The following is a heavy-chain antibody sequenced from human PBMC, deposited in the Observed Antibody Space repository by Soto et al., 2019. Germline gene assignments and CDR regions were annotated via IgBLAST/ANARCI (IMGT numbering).Heavy chain of an antibody. V-gene: IGHV1-18*01. J-gene: IGHJ6*02. D-gene: IGHD3-16*01. Sequence: QVQLVQSGDEVRKPGSSVKVSCKASGYIFVNYGIAWVRQAPGQGLEWMGWISPYSGNTYYASKVQGRLTMTTDTSTSTAYMDLGSLTSDDTAVYYCAMVDNYVTSTPQDVWGQGTTVTVSS. CDR1: GYIFVNYG. CDR3: AMVDNYVTSTPQDV. CDR2: ISPYSGNT.